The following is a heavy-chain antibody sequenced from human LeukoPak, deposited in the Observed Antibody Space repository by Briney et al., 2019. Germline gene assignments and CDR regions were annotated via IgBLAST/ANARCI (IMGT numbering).Heavy chain of an antibody. CDR1: GFTFSSYA. Sequence: GGSLRLSCAASGFTFSSYAMHWVRQAPGKGVEWVAVISYDGSNKYYADSVKGRFTISRDNSKNTLYLQMNSLRAEDTAVYYCARDGSRVVPAAINWFDPWGQGTLVNVSS. V-gene: IGHV3-30*04. J-gene: IGHJ5*02. CDR2: ISYDGSNK. D-gene: IGHD2-2*01. CDR3: ARDGSRVVPAAINWFDP.